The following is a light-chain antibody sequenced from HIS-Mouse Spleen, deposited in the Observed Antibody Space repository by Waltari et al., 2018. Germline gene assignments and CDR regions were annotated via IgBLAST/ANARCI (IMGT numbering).Light chain of an antibody. CDR3: QQYNSYQYT. V-gene: IGKV1-5*03. CDR2: KAS. Sequence: DIQMTQSPSTLSASVGNRGPITCRASQSISSWLAWYQQKPGKAPKLLNYKASSLESGVPSRFSGSGSGTEFTLTISSLQPDDFATYYCQQYNSYQYTFGQGTKLEIK. J-gene: IGKJ2*01. CDR1: QSISSW.